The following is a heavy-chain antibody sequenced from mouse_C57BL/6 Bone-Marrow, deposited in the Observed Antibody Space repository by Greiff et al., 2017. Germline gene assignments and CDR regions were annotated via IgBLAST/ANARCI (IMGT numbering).Heavy chain of an antibody. CDR2: IYPSDSET. V-gene: IGHV1-61*01. Sequence: QVQLKQPGAELVRPGSSVKLSCKASGYTFTSYWMDWVKQRPGQGLEWIGNIYPSDSETHYNQKFKDKATLTVDKSSSTAYMQLSSLTSEDSAVYYCAIWYPGFAYWGQGTLVTVSA. CDR3: AIWYPGFAY. J-gene: IGHJ3*01. CDR1: GYTFTSYW. D-gene: IGHD2-1*01.